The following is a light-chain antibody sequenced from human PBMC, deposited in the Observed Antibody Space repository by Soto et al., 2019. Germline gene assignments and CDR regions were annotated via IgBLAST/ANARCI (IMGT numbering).Light chain of an antibody. CDR3: ASWDDRLGTVI. CDR2: SNN. Sequence: VLTQPPSASGTPGQRVFISCSGSSSNIGGTNYAYWYQQLPGAAPKLLMHSNNLRPSGVPERISGSKSGTSASLAISGLRSEDEAVYYCASWDDRLGTVIFGGGTKVTV. V-gene: IGLV1-47*02. J-gene: IGLJ2*01. CDR1: SSNIGGTNY.